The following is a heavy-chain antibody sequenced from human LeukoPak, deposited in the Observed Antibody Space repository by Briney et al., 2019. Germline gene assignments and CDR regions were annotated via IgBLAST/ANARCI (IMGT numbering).Heavy chain of an antibody. V-gene: IGHV4-61*08. CDR2: IYYSGST. CDR3: ARGGAHYYYGMDV. J-gene: IGHJ6*02. CDR1: GGSISSGGYS. Sequence: SETLSLTCAVSGGSISSGGYSWSWIRHPPGKGLEWIGCIYYSGSTNYNPSLKSRVTISVDTSKNQFSLKLNSVTAADTAVYYCARGGAHYYYGMDVWGQGTTVTVSS.